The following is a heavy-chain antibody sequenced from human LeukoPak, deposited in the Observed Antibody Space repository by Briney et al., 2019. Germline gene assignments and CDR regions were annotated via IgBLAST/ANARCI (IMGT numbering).Heavy chain of an antibody. V-gene: IGHV4-30-2*01. CDR2: IYHSGST. Sequence: SETLSLTCAVSGGSFSSGGYSWSWIRQPPGKGLEWIGYIYHSGSTYYNLSLKSRVTISVDGSKNQFSLKLSSVTAADTAVYYCARGSVRQDNWFDPWGQGTLVAVSS. CDR3: ARGSVRQDNWFDP. J-gene: IGHJ5*02. D-gene: IGHD3-10*02. CDR1: GGSFSSGGYS.